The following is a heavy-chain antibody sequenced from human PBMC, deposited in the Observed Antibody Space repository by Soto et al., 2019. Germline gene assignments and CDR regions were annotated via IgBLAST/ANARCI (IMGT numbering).Heavy chain of an antibody. CDR1: GFTFDDNA. CDR2: INWKSDI. CDR3: AKEENQNYDVDY. D-gene: IGHD3-3*01. Sequence: GGSLRLSCAVSGFTFDDNAMHWVRQAPEKGLEWVSGINWKSDIGYADSVKGRFTISRDNAENSLYLQMNNLRRDDTAVYHCAKEENQNYDVDYWGQGTLVTVSS. V-gene: IGHV3-9*01. J-gene: IGHJ4*02.